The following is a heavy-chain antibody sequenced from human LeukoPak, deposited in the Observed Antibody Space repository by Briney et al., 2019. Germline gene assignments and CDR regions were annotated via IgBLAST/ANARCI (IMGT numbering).Heavy chain of an antibody. CDR1: GYTFTSYY. J-gene: IGHJ4*02. D-gene: IGHD1-26*01. CDR3: ARDNSGSSYFDY. Sequence: ASVKVSCKASGYTFTSYYMHWVRQAPGQGLEWMEIINPSGGSTSYARKFQGRVTMTRDTSTSTVYMELSSLRSEDTAMYYCARDNSGSSYFDYWGQGTLVTVSS. V-gene: IGHV1-46*01. CDR2: INPSGGST.